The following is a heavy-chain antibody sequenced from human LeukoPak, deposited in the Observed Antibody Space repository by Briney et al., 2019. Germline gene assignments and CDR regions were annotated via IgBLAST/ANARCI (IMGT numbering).Heavy chain of an antibody. V-gene: IGHV3-23*01. CDR2: ISGSGGST. CDR1: GFTFSSYA. Sequence: GGSLRLSCAASGFTFSSYAMSWVRQAPGKGLEWVSAISGSGGSTYYTDSVKGRFTISRDNSKNTLYLQMNSLRAEDTAVYYCARAVAGTDAFDIWGQGTMVTVPS. D-gene: IGHD6-19*01. CDR3: ARAVAGTDAFDI. J-gene: IGHJ3*02.